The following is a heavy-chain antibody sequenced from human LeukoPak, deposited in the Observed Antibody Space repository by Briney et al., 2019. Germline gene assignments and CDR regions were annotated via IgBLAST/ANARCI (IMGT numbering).Heavy chain of an antibody. V-gene: IGHV3-30*04. CDR3: ARSDCGDYDDAFDI. Sequence: GRSLRLSCAASGFTFSSYAMHWVRQAPGKGLEWVAVISYDGSNKYYADSVKGRFTISRDNSKNTLYLQMNSLRAEDTAVYYCARSDCGDYDDAFDIWGQGTMVTVSS. CDR1: GFTFSSYA. D-gene: IGHD4-17*01. J-gene: IGHJ3*02. CDR2: ISYDGSNK.